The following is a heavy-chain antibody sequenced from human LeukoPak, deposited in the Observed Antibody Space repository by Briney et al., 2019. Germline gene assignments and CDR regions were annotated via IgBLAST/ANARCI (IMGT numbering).Heavy chain of an antibody. J-gene: IGHJ6*03. CDR3: ARSRDYGDYYYYYYMDV. V-gene: IGHV1-69*01. D-gene: IGHD4-17*01. CDR1: GGTFSSYA. Sequence: ASVKVSCKASGGTFSSYAISWVRQAPGQGLEWMGGIIPIFGTANYAQKFQGRVTITADESTSTAYMKLSSLRSEDTAVYYCARSRDYGDYYYYYYMDVWGKGTTVTISS. CDR2: IIPIFGTA.